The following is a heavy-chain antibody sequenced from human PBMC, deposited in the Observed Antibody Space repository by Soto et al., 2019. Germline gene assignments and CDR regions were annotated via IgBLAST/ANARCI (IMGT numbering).Heavy chain of an antibody. CDR2: IWYDGSNK. D-gene: IGHD3-3*01. V-gene: IGHV3-33*01. Sequence: GGSLRLSCAASGFTFSSYGMHWVRQAPGKGLEWVAVIWYDGSNKYYADSVKGRFTISRDNSKNTLYLQMNSLRAEDTAVYYCARDRRYYDFWSGYYIPTYGMDVWGQGTTVTVSS. J-gene: IGHJ6*02. CDR1: GFTFSSYG. CDR3: ARDRRYYDFWSGYYIPTYGMDV.